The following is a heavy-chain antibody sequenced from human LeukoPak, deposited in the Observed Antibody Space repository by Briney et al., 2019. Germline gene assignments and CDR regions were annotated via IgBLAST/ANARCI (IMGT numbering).Heavy chain of an antibody. CDR2: IIPILGIA. J-gene: IGHJ3*02. CDR1: GGTFSSYA. Sequence: ASVKVSCKASGGTFSSYAISWVRQAPGQGLEWMGRIIPILGIANYAQKFQGRVTITADKSTSTAYMELSSLRSEDTAVYYCARDIYGDYHRNDAFDIWGQGTMVTVSS. V-gene: IGHV1-69*04. D-gene: IGHD4-17*01. CDR3: ARDIYGDYHRNDAFDI.